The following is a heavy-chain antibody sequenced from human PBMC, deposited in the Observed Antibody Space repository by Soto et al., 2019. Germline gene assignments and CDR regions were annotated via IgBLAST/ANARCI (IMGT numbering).Heavy chain of an antibody. Sequence: PGRSLRVSCGAWGLSISRYSLNCVRQAPGKGLEWVSYISSSSSTIYYADSVKGRFTISRDNAKNSLYLQMNSLRAEDTAVYYCARRVGGSDAFDIWGQGTMVTVSS. CDR1: GLSISRYS. CDR3: ARRVGGSDAFDI. V-gene: IGHV3-48*04. J-gene: IGHJ3*02. CDR2: ISSSSSTI. D-gene: IGHD2-2*01.